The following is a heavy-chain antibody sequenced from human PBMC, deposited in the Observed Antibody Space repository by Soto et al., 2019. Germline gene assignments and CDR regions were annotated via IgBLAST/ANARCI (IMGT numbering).Heavy chain of an antibody. D-gene: IGHD3-10*01. CDR3: ARGGGYYFDY. J-gene: IGHJ4*02. Sequence: SETLSLTCTVSGGSVSSGSYYWSWIRQPPGKGLEWIGYIYYSGSTNYNPSLKSRVTISVDTSKNQFSLKLSSVTAVDTAVYYCARGGGYYFDYWGQGTLVTVSS. CDR1: GGSVSSGSYY. CDR2: IYYSGST. V-gene: IGHV4-61*01.